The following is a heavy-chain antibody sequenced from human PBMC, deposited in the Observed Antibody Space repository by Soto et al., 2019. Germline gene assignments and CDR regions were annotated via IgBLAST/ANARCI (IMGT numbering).Heavy chain of an antibody. J-gene: IGHJ4*02. Sequence: QVQLVQSGAEVKKPGSSVKVSCKASGGTFSSYAISWVRQAPGQGLEWMGGTIPIFGTANYAQKFQGRVTITADESTSTAYMELSSLRSEDTAVYYCARSGQIGIVVVTHFDYWGQGTLVTVSS. CDR1: GGTFSSYA. CDR3: ARSGQIGIVVVTHFDY. V-gene: IGHV1-69*01. D-gene: IGHD3-22*01. CDR2: TIPIFGTA.